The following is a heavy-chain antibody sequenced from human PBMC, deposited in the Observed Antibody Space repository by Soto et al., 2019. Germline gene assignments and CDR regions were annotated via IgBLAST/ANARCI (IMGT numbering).Heavy chain of an antibody. V-gene: IGHV4-39*01. Sequence: PSETLSLTCTVSGVSISITSYYWGWFRQPPGKGLEWIGSIYYIGSTYYNPSLKSRVTISVDTSKNQFSLMLNSVTAADTAVFYCARSWGGSYIDAFDIWGQGTLVTVSS. CDR1: GVSISITSYY. CDR3: ARSWGGSYIDAFDI. CDR2: IYYIGST. D-gene: IGHD1-26*01. J-gene: IGHJ3*02.